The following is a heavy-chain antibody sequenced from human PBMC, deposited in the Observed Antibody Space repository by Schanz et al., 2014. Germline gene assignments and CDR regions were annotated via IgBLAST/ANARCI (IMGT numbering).Heavy chain of an antibody. CDR3: AKGRFGELSAFDI. J-gene: IGHJ3*02. CDR2: INSVGSNT. D-gene: IGHD3-10*01. Sequence: EVQLLESGGGLVQPGGSLRLSCAASGFTFSSHWMHWVRQDPGKGLVWVARINSVGSNTDYADSVTGRFTISRDNAKNTLYLQMNSLRAEDTAVYYCAKGRFGELSAFDIWGRGTMVNVSS. V-gene: IGHV3-74*02. CDR1: GFTFSSHW.